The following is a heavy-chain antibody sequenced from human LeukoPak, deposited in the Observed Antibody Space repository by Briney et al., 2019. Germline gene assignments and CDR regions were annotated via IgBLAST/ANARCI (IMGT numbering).Heavy chain of an antibody. V-gene: IGHV1-2*02. J-gene: IGHJ1*01. Sequence: GASVKVSCKASGYTFTDYYMHWVRRAPGQGLEWMGWVNTNSGGTNYAQKFQGRVTMTRDTSINTAYMELSSLTSDDTAVYYCAGVTYYAILTPFQHWGQGTLVTVSS. D-gene: IGHD3-9*01. CDR2: VNTNSGGT. CDR1: GYTFTDYY. CDR3: AGVTYYAILTPFQH.